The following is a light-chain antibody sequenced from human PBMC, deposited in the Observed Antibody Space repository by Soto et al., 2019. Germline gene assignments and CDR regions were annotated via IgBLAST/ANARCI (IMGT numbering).Light chain of an antibody. J-gene: IGKJ3*01. CDR1: QSVSSSY. V-gene: IGKV3-20*01. CDR2: GAS. CDR3: QQYSSSPPEFT. Sequence: EIVLTQSPDTLSLSPGERATVSCRASQSVSSSYLAWYQQRPGQAPRLLIFGASYRATGVPDRFSGSGSGTDFTLTICRLEPEDFAVYYCQQYSSSPPEFTFGPGTKVDSK.